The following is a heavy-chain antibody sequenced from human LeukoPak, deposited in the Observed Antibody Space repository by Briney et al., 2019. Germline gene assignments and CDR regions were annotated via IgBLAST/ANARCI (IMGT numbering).Heavy chain of an antibody. J-gene: IGHJ4*02. V-gene: IGHV5-51*01. Sequence: GESLKISCKDSGYSFTSYWIGWVRQMPGKGLEWMGIIYPGDSETRYSPSFQGQVTISADKSINTAYLQWSSLKASDTAIYYCARRGEAMDPFDYWGQGTLVTVSS. CDR1: GYSFTSYW. CDR3: ARRGEAMDPFDY. CDR2: IYPGDSET. D-gene: IGHD5-18*01.